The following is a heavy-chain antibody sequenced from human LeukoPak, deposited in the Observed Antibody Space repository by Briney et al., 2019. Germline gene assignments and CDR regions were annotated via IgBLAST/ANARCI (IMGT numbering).Heavy chain of an antibody. Sequence: GGSLRLSCAASGFTFSSYSMNWVRQAPGKGLEWVSSISSSSSYIYYADSVKGRFTISRDNAKNSLYLQMNSLRAEDTAVYYCARDEWAMVNYYYYYMDVWGKGTTVTVSS. CDR1: GFTFSSYS. J-gene: IGHJ6*03. CDR2: ISSSSSYI. CDR3: ARDEWAMVNYYYYYMDV. V-gene: IGHV3-21*01. D-gene: IGHD5-18*01.